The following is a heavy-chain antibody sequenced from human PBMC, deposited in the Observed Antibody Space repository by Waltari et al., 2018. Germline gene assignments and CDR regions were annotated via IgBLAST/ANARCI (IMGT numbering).Heavy chain of an antibody. CDR2: LYHGGST. CDR3: ARGYGDKPDAFDI. Sequence: QVQLQESGPGLVKPSETLSLTCAVSGYSISSGYFWGWIRQPPGKGLEWIGSLYHGGSTYYNPSLKSRVTLSVETSKNQFSLKLNSVTAADTAVYYCARGYGDKPDAFDIWGQGTMVTVSS. J-gene: IGHJ3*02. V-gene: IGHV4-38-2*01. D-gene: IGHD4-17*01. CDR1: GYSISSGYF.